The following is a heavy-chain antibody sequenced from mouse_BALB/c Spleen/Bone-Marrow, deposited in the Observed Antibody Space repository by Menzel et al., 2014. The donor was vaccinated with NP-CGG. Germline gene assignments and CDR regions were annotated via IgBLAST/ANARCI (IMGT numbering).Heavy chain of an antibody. J-gene: IGHJ1*01. V-gene: IGHV1S81*02. Sequence: QVQLKESGAELVKPGASVKLSCKVSGYTFTSYYMYWVKQRPGQGLEWIGEINPSNGGTNFNEKFKSKATLTVDKSSSTTYMQLSSLTSEDSAVYYCTRSDGYYVPHWYFDVWGAGTTVTVSS. CDR3: TRSDGYYVPHWYFDV. CDR1: GYTFTSYY. CDR2: INPSNGGT. D-gene: IGHD2-3*01.